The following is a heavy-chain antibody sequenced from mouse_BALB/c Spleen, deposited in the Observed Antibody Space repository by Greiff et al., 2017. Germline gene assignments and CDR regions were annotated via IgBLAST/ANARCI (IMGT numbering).Heavy chain of an antibody. V-gene: IGHV5-12-1*01. CDR3: GGRPYYRYDGFDY. CDR1: GFAFSSYD. CDR2: ISSGGGST. D-gene: IGHD2-14*01. J-gene: IGHJ2*01. Sequence: EVQGVESGGGLVKPGGSLKLSCAASGFAFSSYDMSWVRQTPEKRLEWVAYISSGGGSTYYPDTVKGRFTISRDNAANTLYLQLSSLKSEDTAMYYCGGRPYYRYDGFDYWGQGTTLTVSS.